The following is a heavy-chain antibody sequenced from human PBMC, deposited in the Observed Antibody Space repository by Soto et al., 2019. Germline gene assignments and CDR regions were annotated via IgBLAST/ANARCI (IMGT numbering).Heavy chain of an antibody. Sequence: EVQLVESGGGLVQPGRSLRLSCAASGFTFDDYAMHWVRQAPGKGLEWVSGISWNSGSIGYADSVKGRFTISRDNAKNSLYLQMNSLRAEDTALYYCAKDMSSSWSYFDYWGQETLVTVSS. V-gene: IGHV3-9*01. J-gene: IGHJ4*02. CDR3: AKDMSSSWSYFDY. CDR2: ISWNSGSI. CDR1: GFTFDDYA. D-gene: IGHD6-13*01.